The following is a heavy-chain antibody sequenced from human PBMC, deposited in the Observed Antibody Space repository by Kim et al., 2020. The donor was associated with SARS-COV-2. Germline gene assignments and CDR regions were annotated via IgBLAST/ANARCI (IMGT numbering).Heavy chain of an antibody. CDR2: INPSGGST. CDR1: GYTFTSYY. D-gene: IGHD6-13*01. J-gene: IGHJ6*03. V-gene: IGHV1-46*01. CDR3: ARDRGIAAAGYYYYYMDV. Sequence: ASVKVSCKASGYTFTSYYMHWVRQAPGQGLEWMGIINPSGGSTSYAQKFQGRVTMTRDTSTSTVYMELSSLRSEDTAVYYCARDRGIAAAGYYYYYMDVWGKGTTVTVSS.